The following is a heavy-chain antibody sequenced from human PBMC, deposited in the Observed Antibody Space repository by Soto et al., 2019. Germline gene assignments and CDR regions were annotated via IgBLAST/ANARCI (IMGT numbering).Heavy chain of an antibody. CDR1: GGPISSGGYS. CDR3: ARGPIVLVPAAHYYYYGMDV. D-gene: IGHD2-2*01. CDR2: IYHSGST. V-gene: IGHV4-30-2*01. J-gene: IGHJ6*02. Sequence: QLLESGSGLVKPSQTLSLTCAVSGGPISSGGYSWSWIRQPPGKGLEWIGYIYHSGSTYYNPSLKSRVTISVDRSKNQFSLKLSSVTAADTAVYYCARGPIVLVPAAHYYYYGMDVWGQGTTVTVSS.